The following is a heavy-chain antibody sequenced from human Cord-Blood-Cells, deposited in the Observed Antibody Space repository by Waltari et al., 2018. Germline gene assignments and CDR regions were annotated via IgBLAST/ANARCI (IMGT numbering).Heavy chain of an antibody. J-gene: IGHJ3*02. V-gene: IGHV4-34*01. CDR2: INHSGST. D-gene: IGHD1-26*01. Sequence: QVQLQQWGAGLLKPSETLSLTCAVYGGSFSGYYWSWIRQPPGKGLEWIGEINHSGSTNYNPSLKSRVTISVDTSKNQFSLKLSSVTAADTAVYYCARQTVGATAFDIWGQGTMVTVSS. CDR1: GGSFSGYY. CDR3: ARQTVGATAFDI.